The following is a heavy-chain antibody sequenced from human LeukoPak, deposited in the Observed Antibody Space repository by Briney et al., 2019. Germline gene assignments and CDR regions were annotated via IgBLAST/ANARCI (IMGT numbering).Heavy chain of an antibody. Sequence: SETLTLTCTVSGGSISSYYWRWIRQPPGKGLEWIGYIYYSGSTNYNPPLKSRVTISVDTSKNQFSLKLSSVTAADTAVYYCARVLVVPAAIGWFDPWGQGTLVTVSS. CDR3: ARVLVVPAAIGWFDP. CDR1: GGSISSYY. CDR2: IYYSGST. V-gene: IGHV4-59*01. D-gene: IGHD2-2*02. J-gene: IGHJ5*02.